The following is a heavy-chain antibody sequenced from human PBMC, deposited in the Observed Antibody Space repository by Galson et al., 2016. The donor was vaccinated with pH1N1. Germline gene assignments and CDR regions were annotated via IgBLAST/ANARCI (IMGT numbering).Heavy chain of an antibody. D-gene: IGHD3-9*01. Sequence: SVKVSCKASGYTFTSYAMNWVRQAPGQGLEWMGWINTNTGNPTYAQGFTGRFVFSLDTSDSTTYLHISSLKAEDTAVYYCASPRPLLRYFDWLLPGGVDYSGQGPLVTVSS. CDR1: GYTFTSYA. J-gene: IGHJ4*02. CDR3: ASPRPLLRYFDWLLPGGVDY. CDR2: INTNTGNP. V-gene: IGHV7-4-1*02.